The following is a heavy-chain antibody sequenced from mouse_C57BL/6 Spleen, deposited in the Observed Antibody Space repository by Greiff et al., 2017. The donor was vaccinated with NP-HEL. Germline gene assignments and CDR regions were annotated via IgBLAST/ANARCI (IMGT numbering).Heavy chain of an antibody. D-gene: IGHD2-4*01. Sequence: EVKLVESGGGLVKPGGSLKLSCAASGFTFSSYAMSWVRQTPEKRLEWVATISDGGSYTYYPDNVKGRFTFSRDNAKNNLYLQMSHLKSEDTDSYYCARGDSYDYDEGDYWGQGTSVTVAS. CDR3: ARGDSYDYDEGDY. CDR2: ISDGGSYT. CDR1: GFTFSSYA. J-gene: IGHJ4*01. V-gene: IGHV5-4*03.